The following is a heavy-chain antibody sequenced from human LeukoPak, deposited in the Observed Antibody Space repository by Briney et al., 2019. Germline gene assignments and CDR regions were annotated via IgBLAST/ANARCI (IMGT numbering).Heavy chain of an antibody. Sequence: SGTLSLTCAVSGGSISSSNWWSWVRQPPGKGLEWIGEIYHSGSTNYNPSLKSRVTISVDKSKNQFSLKLSSVTAADTAVYYCARLRMVRGVHFYYYYYMDVRGKGTTVTISS. D-gene: IGHD3-10*01. V-gene: IGHV4-4*02. CDR3: ARLRMVRGVHFYYYYYMDV. CDR1: GGSISSSNW. J-gene: IGHJ6*03. CDR2: IYHSGST.